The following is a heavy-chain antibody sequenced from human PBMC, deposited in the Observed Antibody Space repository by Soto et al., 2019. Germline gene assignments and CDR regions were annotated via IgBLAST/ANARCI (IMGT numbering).Heavy chain of an antibody. CDR2: VSYDGSNE. CDR1: GFNVVMYG. Sequence: VKLVESGGGVVQPGRSLRLSCTTSGFNVVMYGFHWVRQAPGKGLEWVASVSYDGSNEKYADSVKARFIISRDNSRNTIYLQMDSLTVEDTAVYYCVRDWSSNANAVNDNWGQGTLVTVSS. J-gene: IGHJ4*02. V-gene: IGHV3-33*01. CDR3: VRDWSSNANAVNDN. D-gene: IGHD1-1*01.